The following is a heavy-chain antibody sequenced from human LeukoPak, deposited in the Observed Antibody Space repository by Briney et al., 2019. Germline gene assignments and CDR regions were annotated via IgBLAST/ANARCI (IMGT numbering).Heavy chain of an antibody. D-gene: IGHD5-18*01. J-gene: IGHJ4*02. V-gene: IGHV1-2*02. CDR1: GYTFTSYG. CDR3: ARRYLYDNYGYPNFDC. Sequence: ASVKVSCKASGYTFTSYGISWVRQAPGQGLEWMGWINPNTGVTNYAQKFQGRVTMTRDTSISTVYMELSRLDSDDTAVYYCARRYLYDNYGYPNFDCWGQGTLVTVSS. CDR2: INPNTGVT.